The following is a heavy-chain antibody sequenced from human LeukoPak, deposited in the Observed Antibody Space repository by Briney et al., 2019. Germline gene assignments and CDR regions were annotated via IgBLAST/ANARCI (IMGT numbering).Heavy chain of an antibody. J-gene: IGHJ3*02. D-gene: IGHD6-19*01. Sequence: GASVKVSCEVSGYTLTELSMHWVRQAPGKGLEWMGGFDPEDGETIYAQKFQGRVTMTEDTSTDTAYMELSSLRSEDTAVYYCATVTSSGWSLGAFDIWGQGTMVTVSS. V-gene: IGHV1-24*01. CDR2: FDPEDGET. CDR3: ATVTSSGWSLGAFDI. CDR1: GYTLTELS.